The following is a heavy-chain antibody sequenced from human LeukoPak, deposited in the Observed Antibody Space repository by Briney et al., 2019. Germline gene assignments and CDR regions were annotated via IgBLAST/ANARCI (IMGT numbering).Heavy chain of an antibody. CDR2: IYYTGST. CDR1: GGSISTYY. Sequence: SETLSLTCTLPGGSISTYYWSWVRQPPGKGLEWIGYIYYTGSTDYEPSLKSRVTMSVDTSKNQFSLKLSSVTAAETAVYSCARGSVRGEFDPWGQGTLVTVSS. CDR3: ARGSVRGEFDP. D-gene: IGHD3-10*01. J-gene: IGHJ5*02. V-gene: IGHV4-59*01.